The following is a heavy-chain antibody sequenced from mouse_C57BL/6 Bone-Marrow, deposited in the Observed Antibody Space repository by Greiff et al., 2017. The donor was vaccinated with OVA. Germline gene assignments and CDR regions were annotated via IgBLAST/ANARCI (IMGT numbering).Heavy chain of an antibody. CDR1: GYTFTSYW. CDR2: IYPGNSDT. CDR3: AYYSNYSPWFAY. D-gene: IGHD2-5*01. Sequence: VQLQQSGTVLARPGASVKMSCKTSGYTFTSYWMHWVKQRPGQGLEWIGAIYPGNSDTSYNQKFKGKAKLTAVTSASTAYMELSSLTNEDSAVYYCAYYSNYSPWFAYWGQGTLVTVSA. V-gene: IGHV1-5*01. J-gene: IGHJ3*01.